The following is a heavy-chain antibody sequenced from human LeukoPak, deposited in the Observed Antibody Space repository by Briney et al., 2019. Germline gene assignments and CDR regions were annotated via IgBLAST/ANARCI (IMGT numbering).Heavy chain of an antibody. Sequence: GSLRLSCAASGFAFNTYWMSWVRQAPGKGLEWVANIGQDGTEKHHVDSVGGRFTISRDNAKNSVFLQMNSLRAEDTAVYYCARDRDGKDYWGQGTLVTVSS. V-gene: IGHV3-7*03. J-gene: IGHJ4*02. CDR3: ARDRDGKDY. D-gene: IGHD1-1*01. CDR1: GFAFNTYW. CDR2: IGQDGTEK.